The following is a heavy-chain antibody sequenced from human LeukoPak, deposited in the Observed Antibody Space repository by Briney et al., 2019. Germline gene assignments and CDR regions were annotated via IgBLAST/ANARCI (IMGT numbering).Heavy chain of an antibody. D-gene: IGHD1-26*01. V-gene: IGHV1-2*02. CDR1: GYTFTGYY. CDR2: INPNSGGT. J-gene: IGHJ6*03. CDR3: ARRGWELPFYNYYYMDV. Sequence: ASVKVSCKASGYTFTGYYMHWARQAPGQGLEWMGWINPNSGGTNYAQKFQGRVTMTRDTSISTAYMELSSLRSDDTAVYYCARRGWELPFYNYYYMDVWGKGTTVTVSS.